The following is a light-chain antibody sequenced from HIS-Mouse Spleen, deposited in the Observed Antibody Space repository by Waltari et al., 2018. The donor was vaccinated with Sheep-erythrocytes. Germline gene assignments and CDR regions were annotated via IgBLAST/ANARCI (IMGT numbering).Light chain of an antibody. Sequence: AIQLPQSPSSLSASVGDRVTITCRASQGISSALAWYQQKQGQAPKLLIYDASNLESGVPSRFSGSGSGTDFTLTISSLQPEDFATYYCQQFNNYPRTFGQGTKVEIK. CDR2: DAS. CDR3: QQFNNYPRT. V-gene: IGKV1D-13*01. CDR1: QGISSA. J-gene: IGKJ1*01.